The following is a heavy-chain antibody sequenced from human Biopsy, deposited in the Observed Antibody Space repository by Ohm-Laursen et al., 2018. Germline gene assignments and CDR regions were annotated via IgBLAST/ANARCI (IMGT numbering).Heavy chain of an antibody. CDR1: GGSISSYY. V-gene: IGHV4-59*01. Sequence: SETLSLTCTVSGGSISSYYWNWIRQPPGKGLEWIGYIYYSGTTDYSPSLKSRVTISMDKSKNQFFLKLSSVTAEDTAVYYCARDDAVTVIRGLDSWGQGTPVTVSS. CDR3: ARDDAVTVIRGLDS. J-gene: IGHJ5*01. D-gene: IGHD2-21*02. CDR2: IYYSGTT.